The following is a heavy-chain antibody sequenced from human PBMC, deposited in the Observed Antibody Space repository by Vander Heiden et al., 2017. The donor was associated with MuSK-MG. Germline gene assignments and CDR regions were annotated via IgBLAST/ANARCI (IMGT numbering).Heavy chain of an antibody. CDR1: GFSFGSYW. CDR2: IKQDGSEK. J-gene: IGHJ4*02. Sequence: EVQLVESGGGLVEPGGSLRLSCAASGFSFGSYWMSWDSQAPGKGLEWVANIKQDGSEKYYVDSVKGRFTISRDNAKNSLYLQMNSLRAEDTAVYYCARDGYGDFVFDYWGQGTLVTVSS. CDR3: ARDGYGDFVFDY. V-gene: IGHV3-7*03. D-gene: IGHD4-17*01.